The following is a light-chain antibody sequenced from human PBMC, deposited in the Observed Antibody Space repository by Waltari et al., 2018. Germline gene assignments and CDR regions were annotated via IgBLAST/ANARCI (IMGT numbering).Light chain of an antibody. Sequence: LSASVGDRVTITCRASQSISSYLNWYQQKPGKAPKLLIYAASSLQSGVPSRFSGSGSGTDFTLTISSLQPEDFATYYCQQSYSTPLTFGGGTKVEIK. CDR3: QQSYSTPLT. V-gene: IGKV1-39*01. J-gene: IGKJ4*01. CDR2: AAS. CDR1: QSISSY.